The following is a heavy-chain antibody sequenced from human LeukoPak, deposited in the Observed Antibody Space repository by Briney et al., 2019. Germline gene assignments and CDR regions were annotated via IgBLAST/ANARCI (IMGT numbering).Heavy chain of an antibody. CDR1: GYTFTGYY. Sequence: GASVKVSCKASGYTFTGYYMHWVRQAPGQGLEWMGWINPNSGGTNYAQKFQGRATMTRDTSISTAYMELSRLRSDDTAVYYCARGTGITMIVVVIDYWGQGTLVTVSS. CDR2: INPNSGGT. J-gene: IGHJ4*02. CDR3: ARGTGITMIVVVIDY. D-gene: IGHD3-22*01. V-gene: IGHV1-2*02.